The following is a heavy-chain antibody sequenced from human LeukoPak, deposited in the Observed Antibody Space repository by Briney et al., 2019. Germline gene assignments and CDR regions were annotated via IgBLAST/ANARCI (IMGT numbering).Heavy chain of an antibody. CDR3: ARIANQSKYSIGNY. D-gene: IGHD1-14*01. V-gene: IGHV4-31*03. J-gene: IGHJ4*02. Sequence: SQTLSLTCTVSGVSISSGGYYWSWIRQHPGKGLGWIGYIYYTGSTYYNPSLKSRVTISVDTSKNQFSLKLTSVTSAETAVYYCARIANQSKYSIGNYWGQGTLVTVSS. CDR2: IYYTGST. CDR1: GVSISSGGYY.